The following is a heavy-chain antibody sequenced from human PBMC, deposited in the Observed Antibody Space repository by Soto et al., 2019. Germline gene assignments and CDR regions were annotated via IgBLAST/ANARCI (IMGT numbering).Heavy chain of an antibody. CDR2: IFHSGST. V-gene: IGHV4-4*02. CDR1: GGSISSSHW. J-gene: IGHJ6*02. Sequence: QVQLQESGPGLVKPSGTLSLTCAVSGGSISSSHWWSWVRQPPGKGLEWIGEIFHSGSTNYNPSLESRVTMSVDKSKNQFSLNLASVTAADTAVYYCARQDGDHSPSYYYYYGMDVWGQGTTVTVSS. CDR3: ARQDGDHSPSYYYYYGMDV. D-gene: IGHD4-17*01.